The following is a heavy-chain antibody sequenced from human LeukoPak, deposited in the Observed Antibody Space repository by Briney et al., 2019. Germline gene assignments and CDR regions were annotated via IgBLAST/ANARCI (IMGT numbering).Heavy chain of an antibody. CDR2: ISGSGGST. CDR1: GFTVSSNY. D-gene: IGHD3-10*01. CDR3: ASKSSLLWFGEFDY. J-gene: IGHJ4*02. V-gene: IGHV3-53*01. Sequence: PGGSLRLSCAASGFTVSSNYMSWVRQAPGKGLEWVSAISGSGGSTYYADSVKGRFTISRDNAKNSLYLQMNSLRAEDTAVYYCASKSSLLWFGEFDYWGQGTLVTVSS.